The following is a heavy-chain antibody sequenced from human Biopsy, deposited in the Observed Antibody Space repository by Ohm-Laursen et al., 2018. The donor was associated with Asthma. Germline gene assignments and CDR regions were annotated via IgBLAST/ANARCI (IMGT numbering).Heavy chain of an antibody. D-gene: IGHD2-2*01. V-gene: IGHV1-69*13. J-gene: IGHJ4*02. CDR1: GGTFNTYV. CDR2: INSVFGTT. CDR3: ARKAGSCISRTCYSLDF. Sequence: AASVKASCKSLGGTFNTYVIGWVRQAPRQGLEWMGGINSVFGTTTYPQKFQDRVTITADDSTSTVYMELSSLRSEDTAVYYCARKAGSCISRTCYSLDFWGQGTLVTVSS.